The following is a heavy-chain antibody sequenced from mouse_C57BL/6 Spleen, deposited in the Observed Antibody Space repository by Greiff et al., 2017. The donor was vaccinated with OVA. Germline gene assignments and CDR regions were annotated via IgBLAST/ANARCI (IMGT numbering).Heavy chain of an antibody. V-gene: IGHV5-6*01. J-gene: IGHJ3*02. CDR1: GFTFSSYG. Sequence: EVQGVESGGDLVKPGGSLKLSCAASGFTFSSYGMSWVRQTPDKRLEWVATISSGGSYTYYPDSVKGRFTISRDNAKNTLYLQMSSLKSEDTAMYYCARKGDGFWGQGTLVTVSA. CDR3: ARKGDGF. CDR2: ISSGGSYT.